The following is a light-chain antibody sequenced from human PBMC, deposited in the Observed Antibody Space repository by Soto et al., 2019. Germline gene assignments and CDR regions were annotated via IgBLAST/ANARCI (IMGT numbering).Light chain of an antibody. V-gene: IGKV1-13*02. J-gene: IGKJ4*01. Sequence: AIQLTQSPSSLSASVGDRVTITCRASHDITSSLAGYQQKPGKAPKLLIYGASILQSGVPSGFSGSGFGTDFTLTISSLRAEDFATYFCQQVKSYPSTFGGGTRVEI. CDR3: QQVKSYPST. CDR1: HDITSS. CDR2: GAS.